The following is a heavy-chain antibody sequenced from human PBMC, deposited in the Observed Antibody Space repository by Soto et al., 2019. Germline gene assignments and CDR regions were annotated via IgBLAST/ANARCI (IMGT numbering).Heavy chain of an antibody. J-gene: IGHJ6*02. V-gene: IGHV4-59*12. CDR3: GSHFATKNHEIVVVVAATEHYYGMDV. CDR1: GFSISNYY. CDR2: IYDSGNT. D-gene: IGHD2-15*01. Sequence: SETLSLTCTVSGFSISNYYWSWIRRSPGKGLEWIGYIYDSGNTNSNPSLESRATITMNTTNNQYPQKLSPVTAAETAAYYCGSHFATKNHEIVVVVAATEHYYGMDVWGQGTLVTVSS.